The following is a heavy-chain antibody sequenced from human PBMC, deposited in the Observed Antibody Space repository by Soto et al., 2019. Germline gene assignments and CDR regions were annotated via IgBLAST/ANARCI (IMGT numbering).Heavy chain of an antibody. Sequence: SETLSLTCAVYSWSFSGFYWSWIRQPPGKGLEWIGEIDHSGSTNYNPSLKSRVTVSVDTSKSQLSLKLTSVTAADTAMYYCAREAPPKEEVVAADSGFDYWGQGTLVTVSS. CDR1: SWSFSGFY. CDR2: IDHSGST. CDR3: AREAPPKEEVVAADSGFDY. J-gene: IGHJ4*02. V-gene: IGHV4-34*01. D-gene: IGHD2-15*01.